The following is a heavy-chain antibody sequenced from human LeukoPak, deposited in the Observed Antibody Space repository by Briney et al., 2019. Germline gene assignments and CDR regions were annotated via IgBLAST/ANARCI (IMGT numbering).Heavy chain of an antibody. V-gene: IGHV3-11*01. CDR1: GFTFSDYY. CDR2: ISSSGSTV. Sequence: NPGGSLRLSCAASGFTFSDYYMSWIRQAPGKGLEWVSYISSSGSTVYYADSVKGRFTISRDNAKNSLYLQMNSLRAEDTAVYYCARVATIDYYYMDVWGKGTTVTVSS. J-gene: IGHJ6*03. CDR3: ARVATIDYYYMDV. D-gene: IGHD5-12*01.